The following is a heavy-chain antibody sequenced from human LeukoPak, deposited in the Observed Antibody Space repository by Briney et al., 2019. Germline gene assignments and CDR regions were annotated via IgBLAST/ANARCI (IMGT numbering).Heavy chain of an antibody. CDR1: GGSISSYY. Sequence: TSETLSLTCTVSGGSISSYYWSWIRQPPGKGLKWIGYISYSGTTNYNPSLKSRVTISVDTSKNQFSLKLSSVTAADTAVYYCARLSSSGWSVDYWGQGTLVTVSS. CDR2: ISYSGTT. J-gene: IGHJ4*02. D-gene: IGHD6-19*01. CDR3: ARLSSSGWSVDY. V-gene: IGHV4-59*01.